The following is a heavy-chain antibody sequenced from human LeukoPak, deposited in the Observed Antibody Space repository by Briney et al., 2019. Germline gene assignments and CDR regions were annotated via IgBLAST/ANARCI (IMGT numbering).Heavy chain of an antibody. V-gene: IGHV4-4*02. CDR2: IYHSGST. CDR1: GGSISSSNW. D-gene: IGHD3-22*01. Sequence: PSETLSLTCAVSGGSISSSNWWSWVRQPPGKGLEWIGEIYHSGSTNYNPSLKSRVTISVDKSKNQFSLKLSSVTAADTAVYYCARTTNYYDSSPFDYWGQGTLVTVSS. J-gene: IGHJ4*02. CDR3: ARTTNYYDSSPFDY.